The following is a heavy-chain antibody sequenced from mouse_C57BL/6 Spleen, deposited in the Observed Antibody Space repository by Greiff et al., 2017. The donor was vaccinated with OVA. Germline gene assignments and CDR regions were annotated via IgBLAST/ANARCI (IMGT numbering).Heavy chain of an antibody. V-gene: IGHV1-82*01. Sequence: VQVVESGPELVKPGASVKISCTASGYASSSSWMNWVKQRPGKGLEWIGRIYPGDGDTNYNGKFKGKATLTADKSSSTAYLQLSSLTSEDSAVYFCARSYDGYLWYFDVWGTGTTGTVSS. D-gene: IGHD2-3*01. J-gene: IGHJ1*03. CDR3: ARSYDGYLWYFDV. CDR2: IYPGDGDT. CDR1: GYASSSSW.